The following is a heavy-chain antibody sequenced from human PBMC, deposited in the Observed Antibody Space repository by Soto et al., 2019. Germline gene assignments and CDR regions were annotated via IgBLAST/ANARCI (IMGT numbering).Heavy chain of an antibody. D-gene: IGHD6-19*01. CDR3: ARGPVAGTRNGAFDI. CDR1: GGSFSGYY. CDR2: VNHSGST. Sequence: SETLSLTCAVYGGSFSGYYWSWIRQPPGKGLEWIGEVNHSGSTNYNPSLKSRVTISVDTSKNQFSLKLSSVTAADTAVYYCARGPVAGTRNGAFDIWGQGTMVTVSS. V-gene: IGHV4-34*01. J-gene: IGHJ3*02.